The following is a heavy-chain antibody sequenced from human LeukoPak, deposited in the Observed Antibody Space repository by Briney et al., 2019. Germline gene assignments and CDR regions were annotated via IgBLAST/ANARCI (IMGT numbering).Heavy chain of an antibody. V-gene: IGHV3-11*05. CDR2: VMSGRGST. Sequence: GGSLRLSCAASGFSVSDYSISWIRQSPGKGPEWISYVMSGRGSTNYADSVKGRFTISRDNAKNSVALQLDGLRADDTAVYFCTRERRGSYYAFESWGQGTVVTVSS. CDR3: TRERRGSYYAFES. J-gene: IGHJ4*02. CDR1: GFSVSDYS. D-gene: IGHD3-16*01.